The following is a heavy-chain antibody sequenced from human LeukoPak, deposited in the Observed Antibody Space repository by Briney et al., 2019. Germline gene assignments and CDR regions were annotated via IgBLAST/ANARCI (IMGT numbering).Heavy chain of an antibody. J-gene: IGHJ4*02. D-gene: IGHD5-18*01. V-gene: IGHV3-11*04. CDR2: ISGSSSNV. CDR3: ARGFRDTAMFLDY. Sequence: SGGSLRLSCAASGFTFSDYYMSWIRQAPGKGLEWISAISGSSSNVYYAASVRGRFTISRDNAENSLYLQLNTMRAEDTAVYYCARGFRDTAMFLDYWGQGTLVTVSS. CDR1: GFTFSDYY.